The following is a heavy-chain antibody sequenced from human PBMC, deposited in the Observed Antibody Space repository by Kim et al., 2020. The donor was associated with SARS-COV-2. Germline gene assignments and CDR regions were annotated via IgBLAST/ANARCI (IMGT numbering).Heavy chain of an antibody. Sequence: ASVKVSCKASGYTFTSYGISWVRQAPGQGLEWMGWISAYNGNTNYAQKLQGRVTMTTDTSTSTAYMELRSLRSDDTAVYYCARAGGPIVLMVYAINAFDIWGQGTMVTVSS. CDR3: ARAGGPIVLMVYAINAFDI. D-gene: IGHD2-8*01. J-gene: IGHJ3*02. CDR1: GYTFTSYG. V-gene: IGHV1-18*01. CDR2: ISAYNGNT.